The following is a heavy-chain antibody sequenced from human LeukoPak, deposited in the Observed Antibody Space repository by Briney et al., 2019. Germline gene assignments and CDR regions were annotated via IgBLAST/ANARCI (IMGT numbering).Heavy chain of an antibody. D-gene: IGHD5-18*01. V-gene: IGHV4-39*07. J-gene: IGHJ4*02. CDR2: MYYRGNT. CDR3: ARAVGGYSYGSYYFDY. Sequence: SETLSLTCTVSGGSISTITYYWGWIRQPPGKGLEWVGHMYYRGNTFYNPSLKSRVTISVDTSKNQFSLKLRSVTAADTAVYYCARAVGGYSYGSYYFDYWGQGTLVTVSS. CDR1: GGSISTITYY.